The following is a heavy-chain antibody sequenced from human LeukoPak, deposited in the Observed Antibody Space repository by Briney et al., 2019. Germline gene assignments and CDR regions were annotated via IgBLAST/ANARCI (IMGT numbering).Heavy chain of an antibody. D-gene: IGHD1-26*01. CDR2: INSDGSST. CDR1: GFTFSSYW. V-gene: IGHV3-74*01. Sequence: GGSLRLSCAASGFTFSSYWMHWVRQAPGKGLVWVSRINSDGSSTFYADSVKGRFTTSRDNAENTVYLQMNSLRADDTAVYYCARDRPYSGSHGGDYWGQGTLVTVSS. J-gene: IGHJ4*02. CDR3: ARDRPYSGSHGGDY.